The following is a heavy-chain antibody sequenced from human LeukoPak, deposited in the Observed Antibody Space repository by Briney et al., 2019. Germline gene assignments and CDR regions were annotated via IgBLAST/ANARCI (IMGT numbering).Heavy chain of an antibody. V-gene: IGHV1-2*02. CDR3: ARFYGIAAGGQDAFDI. D-gene: IGHD6-13*01. CDR2: INPYSGDT. Sequence: ASVKVSCKASGYTFTGYYMHWVRQAPGQGLGWMGWINPYSGDTNYAQSFQGRVTMTRDTSISTAYMELSRLRSDDTAVYYCARFYGIAAGGQDAFDIWGQGTLVTVSS. J-gene: IGHJ3*02. CDR1: GYTFTGYY.